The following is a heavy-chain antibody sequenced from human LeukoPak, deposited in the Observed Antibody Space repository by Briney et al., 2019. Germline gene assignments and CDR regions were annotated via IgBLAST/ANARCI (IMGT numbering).Heavy chain of an antibody. V-gene: IGHV3-7*01. CDR1: GFTFSSYW. CDR2: IKQDGSEK. J-gene: IGHJ4*02. CDR3: ARSLWGSTSCFDY. Sequence: GGSLRLSCAASGFTFSSYWMSCVRQAPGKGLEWVSNIKQDGSEKYYVDSVKGRFTISRDNAKNSLYLQMNSLRAEDAAVYYCARSLWGSTSCFDYWGQGTLVTVSS. D-gene: IGHD2-2*01.